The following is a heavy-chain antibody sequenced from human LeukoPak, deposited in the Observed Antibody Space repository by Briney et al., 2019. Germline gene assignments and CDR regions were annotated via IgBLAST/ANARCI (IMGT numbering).Heavy chain of an antibody. CDR2: ISSSGSTI. V-gene: IGHV3-48*03. Sequence: PGGSLRLPCAASGFTFSSYEMNWVRQAPGKGLEWVSYISSSGSTIYYADSVKGRFTISRDNAKNSLYLQMNSLRAEDTAVYYCARSRPRLGYWGQGTLVTVSS. D-gene: IGHD2-21*01. CDR1: GFTFSSYE. CDR3: ARSRPRLGY. J-gene: IGHJ4*02.